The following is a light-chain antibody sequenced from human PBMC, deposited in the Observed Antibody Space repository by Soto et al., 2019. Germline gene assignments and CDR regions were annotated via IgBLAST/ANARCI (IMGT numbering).Light chain of an antibody. CDR2: GAT. Sequence: EIVMTQSPATLSVSPGERATLSCRASQSISSNLAWYQQKPGQAPRLLIYGATTRDTGIPARFIGSGSATEFTLTISSLQSEDFAVYYCQQYNNWPPWTFGQGTKVEIK. V-gene: IGKV3-15*01. CDR1: QSISSN. CDR3: QQYNNWPPWT. J-gene: IGKJ1*01.